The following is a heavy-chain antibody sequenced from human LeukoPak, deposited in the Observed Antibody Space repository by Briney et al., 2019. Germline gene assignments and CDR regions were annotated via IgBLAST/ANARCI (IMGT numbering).Heavy chain of an antibody. CDR2: ISGSGGST. V-gene: IGHV3-23*01. CDR1: GFTFSSYA. J-gene: IGHJ4*02. D-gene: IGHD5-12*01. CDR3: AKRMDIVATAKDYFDY. Sequence: PGGSLRLSCAASGFTFSSYAMSWVRQAPGKGLEWVSAISGSGGSTYYADSVEGRFTISRDNPKNTLYLQMNSLRAEDTAVYYCAKRMDIVATAKDYFDYWGQGTLVTVSS.